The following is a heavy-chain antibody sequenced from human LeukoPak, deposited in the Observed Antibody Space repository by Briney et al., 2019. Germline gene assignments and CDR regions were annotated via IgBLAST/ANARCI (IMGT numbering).Heavy chain of an antibody. Sequence: SQTLSLTCVISVDSVSINSAAWNWVRQSPSRCLEWLGRTYYRSKWYNDYAVSVKSRITINPDTSKNQFSLQLNSVTPEDTAVYYCAREPPIAVAGFFDYWGQGTLVTVSS. D-gene: IGHD6-19*01. V-gene: IGHV6-1*01. J-gene: IGHJ4*02. CDR1: VDSVSINSAA. CDR3: AREPPIAVAGFFDY. CDR2: TYYRSKWYN.